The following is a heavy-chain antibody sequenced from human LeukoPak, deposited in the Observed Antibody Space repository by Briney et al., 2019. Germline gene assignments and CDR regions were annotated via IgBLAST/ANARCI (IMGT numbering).Heavy chain of an antibody. V-gene: IGHV3-33*01. J-gene: IGHJ4*02. CDR3: AREIWFGELRCYFDY. CDR1: GFTFSSYG. CDR2: IYYDGSNK. D-gene: IGHD3-10*01. Sequence: GGSLRLSCAASGFTFSSYGMHWVRQAPGKGLEWVAAIYYDGSNKYYADSVKGRFTISRDNSQNTLYLQMNSLRAEDTAVYYCAREIWFGELRCYFDYWGQGTLVTVSS.